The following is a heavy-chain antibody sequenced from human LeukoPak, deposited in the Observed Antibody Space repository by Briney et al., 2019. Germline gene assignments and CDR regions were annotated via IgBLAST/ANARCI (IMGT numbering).Heavy chain of an antibody. CDR2: ISWNSGSI. J-gene: IGHJ4*02. Sequence: GGSLRLSCAASGFTFDDYAMHWVRQAPGKGLEWVSGISWNSGSIGYADSVKGRFTISRDNAKNSLYLQMNSLRAEDTALYYCAKSTLLRGGYFDYWGQGTLVTVSS. D-gene: IGHD3-16*01. CDR3: AKSTLLRGGYFDY. V-gene: IGHV3-9*01. CDR1: GFTFDDYA.